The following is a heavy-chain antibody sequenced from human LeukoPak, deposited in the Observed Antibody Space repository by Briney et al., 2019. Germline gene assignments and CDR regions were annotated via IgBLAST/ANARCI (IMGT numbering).Heavy chain of an antibody. CDR2: IRQDGYEI. Sequence: PGGSLRLSCSASGFILSTYWMTWVRQAPGKGLEWVANIRQDGYEINYMDSVKGRFTISRDNAKNSLYLIMNSLRAEDTAVYYCAREIVNYDDNKSYVDYWGQGTLVTVSS. V-gene: IGHV3-7*01. D-gene: IGHD4-17*01. CDR1: GFILSTYW. CDR3: AREIVNYDDNKSYVDY. J-gene: IGHJ4*02.